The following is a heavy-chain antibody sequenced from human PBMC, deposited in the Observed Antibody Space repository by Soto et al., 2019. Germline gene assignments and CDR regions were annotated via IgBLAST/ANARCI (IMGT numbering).Heavy chain of an antibody. V-gene: IGHV4-59*01. CDR1: GDSISNYY. Sequence: PSETLSLTCTVSGDSISNYYWSWIRQPPGKGLEWIGYMYDRGSTNYNPSLKSRVTISVDTSKNQFSLKLSSVTAADTAVYYCARFRGYTDYHTPFDYWGPGILVTVSS. CDR2: MYDRGST. CDR3: ARFRGYTDYHTPFDY. D-gene: IGHD5-12*01. J-gene: IGHJ4*02.